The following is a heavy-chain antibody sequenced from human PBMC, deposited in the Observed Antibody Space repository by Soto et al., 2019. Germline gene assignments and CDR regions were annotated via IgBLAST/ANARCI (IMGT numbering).Heavy chain of an antibody. V-gene: IGHV4-34*01. J-gene: IGHJ6*02. CDR2: INHSGST. Sequence: QVQLQQWGAGLLKPSETLSLTCAVYGGSFSGYYWSWIRQPPGKGLEWIGEINHSGSTNYNPSLKSRVTISVDTSKNQFSLKLSSVTAADTAVYYCARVPCPYDYVWGSYRPYYYGMDVWGQGTTVTVSS. CDR1: GGSFSGYY. D-gene: IGHD3-16*02. CDR3: ARVPCPYDYVWGSYRPYYYGMDV.